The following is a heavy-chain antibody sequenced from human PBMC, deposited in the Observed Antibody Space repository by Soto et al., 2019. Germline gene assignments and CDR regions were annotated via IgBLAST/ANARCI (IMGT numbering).Heavy chain of an antibody. J-gene: IGHJ6*02. CDR3: ATLGREARSYYYYGMDV. D-gene: IGHD3-10*01. V-gene: IGHV4-39*01. CDR1: VGSISSSSYY. CDR2: IYYNGNT. Sequence: SETLSLTCTVSVGSISSSSYYWGFSNQPPVKGLEWIGSIYYNGNTYYNPSLKSRVTISVDTSKNQFSLKLSSVTAADTAVYYCATLGREARSYYYYGMDVWGQGATVTVSS.